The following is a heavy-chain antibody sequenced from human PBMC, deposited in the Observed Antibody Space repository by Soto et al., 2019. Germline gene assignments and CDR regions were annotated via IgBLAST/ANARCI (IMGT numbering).Heavy chain of an antibody. CDR2: ISYDGSNK. Sequence: PGGSLRLSCAASGFTFIRYGMHWVRQAPGKGLEWVAVISYDGSNKYYADSVKGRFTISRDNSKNTLYLQMNSLRAEDTAVYYCAKGPHNWFDYWGQGTLVTVSS. D-gene: IGHD1-20*01. CDR1: GFTFIRYG. V-gene: IGHV3-30*18. J-gene: IGHJ4*02. CDR3: AKGPHNWFDY.